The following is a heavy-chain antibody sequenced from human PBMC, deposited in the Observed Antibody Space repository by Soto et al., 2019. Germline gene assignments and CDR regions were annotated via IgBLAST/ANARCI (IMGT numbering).Heavy chain of an antibody. D-gene: IGHD6-13*01. J-gene: IGHJ6*02. Sequence: ASVKVSCKASGYTFTSYGISWVRQAPGQGLEWMGWISAYNGNTNYAQKLQGRVTMTTDTSTSTAYMELRSLRSDDTAVYYCARDRQQLPTPYYYGMDVWGQGTTVTVSS. CDR1: GYTFTSYG. V-gene: IGHV1-18*01. CDR2: ISAYNGNT. CDR3: ARDRQQLPTPYYYGMDV.